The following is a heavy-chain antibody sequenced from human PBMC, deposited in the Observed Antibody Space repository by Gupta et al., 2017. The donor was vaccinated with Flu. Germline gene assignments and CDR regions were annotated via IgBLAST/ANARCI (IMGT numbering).Heavy chain of an antibody. CDR1: D. J-gene: IGHJ6*02. V-gene: IGHV1-8*01. CDR2: MNPNSGNT. CDR3: ARERSGEYSSSWYVYYYYGMDV. D-gene: IGHD6-13*01. Sequence: DTNWVRQATGQGLEWMGWMNPNSGNTGYAQKFQGRVTMTRNTSISTAYMELSSLRSEDTAVYYCARERSGEYSSSWYVYYYYGMDVWGQGTTVTVSS.